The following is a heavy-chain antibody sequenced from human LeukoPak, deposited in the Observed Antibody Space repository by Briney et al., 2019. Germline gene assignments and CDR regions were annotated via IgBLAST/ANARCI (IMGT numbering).Heavy chain of an antibody. Sequence: GGSLRLSCAASGFTFSTYAMHWVRQAPGKGLEWVAVIQYDGSNKYYADSVKGRFTISREISKNRLYLQMNSLRAEDTAVYYCARAEGYGGELDSWGQGTLVTVSS. CDR2: IQYDGSNK. CDR1: GFTFSTYA. D-gene: IGHD4-23*01. J-gene: IGHJ4*02. V-gene: IGHV3-30*04. CDR3: ARAEGYGGELDS.